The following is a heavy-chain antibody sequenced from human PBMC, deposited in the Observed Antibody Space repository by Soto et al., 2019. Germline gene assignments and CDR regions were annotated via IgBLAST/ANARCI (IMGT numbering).Heavy chain of an antibody. Sequence: SVTLSLTCIVSGESISSSSYYWGWIRQPPGKGLEWIGSIYYSGRTYYNPSFKSRVTISIDTSKNQFSLKLSSVTATDTAVYYCARQRTTVVTQAYFDHWGQGALVTVSS. CDR3: ARQRTTVVTQAYFDH. CDR2: IYYSGRT. J-gene: IGHJ4*02. V-gene: IGHV4-39*01. CDR1: GESISSSSYY. D-gene: IGHD2-21*02.